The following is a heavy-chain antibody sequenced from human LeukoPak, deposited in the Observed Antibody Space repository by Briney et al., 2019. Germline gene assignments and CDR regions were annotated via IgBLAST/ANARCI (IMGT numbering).Heavy chain of an antibody. J-gene: IGHJ4*02. CDR3: AKDRSAFDWLLANY. CDR1: GFTFSSYA. D-gene: IGHD3-9*01. V-gene: IGHV3-23*01. CDR2: ISGSGGST. Sequence: PGASLRLSCAASGFTFSSYAMSWVRQAPGKGLEWVSAISGSGGSTYYADSVKGRFTISRDNSKNTLYLQMNGLRAEDTAVYYCAKDRSAFDWLLANYWGQGTLVTVSS.